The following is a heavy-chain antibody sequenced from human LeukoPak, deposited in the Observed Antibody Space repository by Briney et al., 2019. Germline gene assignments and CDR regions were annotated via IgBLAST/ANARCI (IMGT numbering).Heavy chain of an antibody. V-gene: IGHV3-23*01. Sequence: GGSLRLSCVASEYTFSNYAMSWVRQAPGKGLECVSSIDSGGGSTYYADSVKGRFTISRDNSKNTLYLQMNSLRAEDTAIYYCASADGSGYRYYWGQGTLVTVSS. CDR2: IDSGGGST. CDR1: EYTFSNYA. CDR3: ASADGSGYRYY. J-gene: IGHJ4*02. D-gene: IGHD3-22*01.